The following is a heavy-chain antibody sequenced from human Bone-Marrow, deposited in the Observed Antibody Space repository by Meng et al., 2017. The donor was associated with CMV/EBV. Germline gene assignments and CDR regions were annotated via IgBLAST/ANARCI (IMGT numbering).Heavy chain of an antibody. Sequence: GGSLRLSCEGSGYSFASYCIGWVRQLPGKGLEWMGIIYPSDSDTRYSPSFQGQVTISADKSISTAYLQWNSLKASDTAMYYCARLRFLEWTSFDYWGQGTLVTVSS. CDR1: GYSFASYC. CDR3: ARLRFLEWTSFDY. D-gene: IGHD3-3*01. CDR2: IYPSDSDT. V-gene: IGHV5-51*01. J-gene: IGHJ4*02.